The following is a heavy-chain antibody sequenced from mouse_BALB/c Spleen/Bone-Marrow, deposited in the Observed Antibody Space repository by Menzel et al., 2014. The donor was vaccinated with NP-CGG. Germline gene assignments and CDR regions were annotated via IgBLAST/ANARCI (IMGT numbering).Heavy chain of an antibody. CDR1: GFSLTSYG. J-gene: IGHJ3*01. V-gene: IGHV2-9*02. Sequence: VHLVESGPGLVAPSQSLSITYTVSGFSLTSYGVHWVRQPPGKGLEWLGVIWAGGSTNYNSALMSRLSISKDNSKSQVFLKMNSLQTDDTAMYYCARSTMITEGFAYWGQGTLVTVSA. CDR3: ARSTMITEGFAY. D-gene: IGHD2-4*01. CDR2: IWAGGST.